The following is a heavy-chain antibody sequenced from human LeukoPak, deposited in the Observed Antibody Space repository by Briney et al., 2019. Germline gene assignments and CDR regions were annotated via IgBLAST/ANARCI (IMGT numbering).Heavy chain of an antibody. Sequence: ASVKVSCKASGYTFSNYGISWVRQAPGQGLEWMGWISAYNRKTDYAQKFQGRVTMTTDTSTSTSYMELRSLRSDDTAVYYCARDRSTHDYWGQGTLLTVSS. CDR1: GYTFSNYG. CDR3: ARDRSTHDY. J-gene: IGHJ4*02. V-gene: IGHV1-18*01. CDR2: ISAYNRKT.